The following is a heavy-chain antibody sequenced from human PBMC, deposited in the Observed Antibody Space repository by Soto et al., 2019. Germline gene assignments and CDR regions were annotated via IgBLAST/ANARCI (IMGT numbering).Heavy chain of an antibody. D-gene: IGHD6-19*01. CDR1: GLSLTTTGVG. CDR2: IYWDDDK. CDR3: ARRLRYRSGWYVGLDP. Sequence: ESGPTLVNPTQTLTLTCTFSGLSLTTTGVGVGWIRQPPGKALEWLALIYWDDDKRYNPSLKSRLTITKATSKNQVVLTMTNMDPVDTATYYCARRLRYRSGWYVGLDPWGQRTLVTGSS. V-gene: IGHV2-5*02. J-gene: IGHJ5*02.